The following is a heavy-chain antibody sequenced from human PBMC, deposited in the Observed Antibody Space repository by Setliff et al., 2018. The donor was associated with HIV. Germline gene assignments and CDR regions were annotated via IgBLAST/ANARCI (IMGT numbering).Heavy chain of an antibody. CDR1: GGSFSGYY. Sequence: LSLTCAAYGGSFSGYYWSWIRQPPGKGLEWIGEINHSGSTSYNPSLKSRVTISVDTSKNQFSLKLTSVTAADTAVYYCARSWGSGSYPYWGQGTLVTVPS. J-gene: IGHJ4*02. CDR3: ARSWGSGSYPY. V-gene: IGHV4-34*01. CDR2: INHSGST. D-gene: IGHD3-10*01.